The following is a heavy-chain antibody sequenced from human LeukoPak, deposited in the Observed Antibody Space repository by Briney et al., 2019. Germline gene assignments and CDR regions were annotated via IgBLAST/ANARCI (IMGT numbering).Heavy chain of an antibody. CDR2: IYHSGST. V-gene: IGHV4-38-2*01. J-gene: IGHJ5*02. D-gene: IGHD2/OR15-2a*01. CDR3: ARQNSPPRLWFGA. Sequence: PSETLSLTCAVSGYSISSGYYWGWIRQPPGKGLEWIGSIYHSGSTYYNPSLKSRVTISVDTSKNQFSLKLSSVTAADTAVYYCARQNSPPRLWFGAWGQGTLVTVSS. CDR1: GYSISSGYY.